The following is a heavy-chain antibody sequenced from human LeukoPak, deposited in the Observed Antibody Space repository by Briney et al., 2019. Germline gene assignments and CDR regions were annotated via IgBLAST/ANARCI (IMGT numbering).Heavy chain of an antibody. J-gene: IGHJ6*03. CDR2: IIPVFGSP. CDR1: GDSFITYA. V-gene: IGHV1-69*13. D-gene: IGHD3-22*01. Sequence: SVKVSCKSSGDSFITYAFNWVRQAPGQGLEWIGGIIPVFGSPDYAQKFQGRVTITADESMSTVYMEVSSLTSEDTAVYHCARVGDSNSRYYYYHMDVWGKGTTVTVSS. CDR3: ARVGDSNSRYYYYHMDV.